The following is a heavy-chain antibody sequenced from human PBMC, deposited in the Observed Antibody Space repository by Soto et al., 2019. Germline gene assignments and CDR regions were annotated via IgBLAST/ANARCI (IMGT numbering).Heavy chain of an antibody. CDR1: GYSFTNYW. CDR2: IYPGDSDT. J-gene: IGHJ4*02. Sequence: GESLKISCKVSGYSFTNYWIGWVRQLPGKGLEWMGTIYPGDSDTKYSQSFRGQVTISADNSISTAYLQWSSLKASDTAVYCCARPTTASLYFDYWGQGTLVTVSS. V-gene: IGHV5-51*01. CDR3: ARPTTASLYFDY. D-gene: IGHD5-12*01.